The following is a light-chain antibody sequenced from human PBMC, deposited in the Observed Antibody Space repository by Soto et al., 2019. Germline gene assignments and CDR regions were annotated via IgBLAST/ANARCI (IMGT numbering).Light chain of an antibody. CDR2: TAS. J-gene: IGKJ2*01. CDR3: QQLNSYPST. Sequence: DIQLTQSPSFLSASIGDRVTITCRASQGISSYLAWYQQKPGKAPKLLIYTASTLQRGVPSRFSGSGSGTEFTLRISSLQPEDFATYFCQQLNSYPSTFGQGTKLEIK. V-gene: IGKV1-9*01. CDR1: QGISSY.